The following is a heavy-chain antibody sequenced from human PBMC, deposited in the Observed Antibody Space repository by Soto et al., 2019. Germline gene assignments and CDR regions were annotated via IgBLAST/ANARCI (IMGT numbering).Heavy chain of an antibody. CDR1: GFTFTSYA. J-gene: IGHJ4*02. D-gene: IGHD6-13*01. CDR3: AKDSSSSWYYFDY. V-gene: IGHV3-23*01. Sequence: GGSLRLSCAASGFTFTSYAMSWVRQAPGKGLEWVSAIGGSDGSTYYADSVKGRFTISRDNSKNTLYLQVNSLRAEDTAVYYCAKDSSSSWYYFDYWGQGTLVTVSS. CDR2: IGGSDGST.